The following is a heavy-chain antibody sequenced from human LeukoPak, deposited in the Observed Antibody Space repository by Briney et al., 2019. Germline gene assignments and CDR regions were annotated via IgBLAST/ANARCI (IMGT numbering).Heavy chain of an antibody. CDR1: GDSVSSNSAA. CDR2: KYYRSGWYN. Sequence: SQTLSLTCALSGDSVSSNSAAWGWLRQSPSRGLEWLGRKYYRSGWYNDYALSVESRITVNPDTSKNQVSLQLTSVTPDDTAVYYCSRELAWGPADYWGQGSLVTVSS. J-gene: IGHJ4*02. V-gene: IGHV6-1*01. D-gene: IGHD7-27*01. CDR3: SRELAWGPADY.